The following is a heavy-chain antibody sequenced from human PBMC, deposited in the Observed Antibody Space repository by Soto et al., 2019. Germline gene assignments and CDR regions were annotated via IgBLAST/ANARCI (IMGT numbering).Heavy chain of an antibody. V-gene: IGHV3-9*01. J-gene: IGHJ6*02. CDR1: GFTFGDHA. D-gene: IGHD3-3*01. CDR3: AKDTGGVWSVPRGGFSAYYGMNV. CDR2: ISWDSSII. Sequence: EMQLVESGGDLVQPGGSLRLSCAASGFTFGDHAMHWVRQVPGRGLEWVSGISWDSSIIDYGDSVKGRFTISRDNAKNSLYLQMNSLRPEDTALYFCAKDTGGVWSVPRGGFSAYYGMNVWGQGNKVIVSS.